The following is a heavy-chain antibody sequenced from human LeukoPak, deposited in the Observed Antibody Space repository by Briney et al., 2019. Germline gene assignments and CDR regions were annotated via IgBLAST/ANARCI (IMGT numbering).Heavy chain of an antibody. D-gene: IGHD3-3*01. CDR3: AGRSDLWSGFRSDYYYMDV. CDR1: GASMNKYY. Sequence: SETLSLTCTVSGASMNKYYWSWIRQPPGKGLEWIGYIHYGGNTNYSPSLKSRLTISVDRSNNQFSLSLTSVTAADTAVYYCAGRSDLWSGFRSDYYYMDVWGNGTTVIVSS. V-gene: IGHV4-59*08. J-gene: IGHJ6*03. CDR2: IHYGGNT.